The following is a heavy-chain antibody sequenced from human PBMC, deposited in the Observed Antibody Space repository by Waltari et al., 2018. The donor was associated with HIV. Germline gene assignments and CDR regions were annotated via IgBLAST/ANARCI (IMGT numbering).Heavy chain of an antibody. CDR2: KSYDGSNK. V-gene: IGHV3-30*01. Sequence: QVQLVESGGGVVQPGRSLRLSCAASGFTFSTYAMHWVRQDPGKGLEWLAVKSYDGSNKYYADSLKGRFTISRDNSKNTLYLQMNSLRAEDTAVYYCARDILVVVTATSYWGQGTLVTVSS. D-gene: IGHD2-15*01. CDR3: ARDILVVVTATSY. J-gene: IGHJ4*02. CDR1: GFTFSTYA.